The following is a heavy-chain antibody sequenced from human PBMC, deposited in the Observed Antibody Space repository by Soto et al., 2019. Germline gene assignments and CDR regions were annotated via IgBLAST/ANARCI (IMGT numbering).Heavy chain of an antibody. V-gene: IGHV1-69*13. CDR3: ARDPGSPYGGNQYFQH. CDR1: GYTFTSYG. Sequence: SVKVSCKASGYTFTSYGISWVRQAPGQGLEWMGGIIPIFGTANYAQKFQGRVAITADESTSTAYTELSSLRSEDTAVYYCARDPGSPYGGNQYFQHWGQGTLVTVSS. J-gene: IGHJ1*01. D-gene: IGHD4-17*01. CDR2: IIPIFGTA.